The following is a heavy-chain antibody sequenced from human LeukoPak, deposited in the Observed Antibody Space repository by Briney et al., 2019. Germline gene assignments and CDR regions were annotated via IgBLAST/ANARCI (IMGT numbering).Heavy chain of an antibody. J-gene: IGHJ4*02. D-gene: IGHD5-18*01. CDR3: AKDGYSYGYSEFDY. V-gene: IGHV3-23*01. Sequence: GGSLRLSCAASGFTFSSYSMNWVRQAPGKGLEWVSAISGSGGSTYYADSVKGRFTISRDNSKNTLYLQMNSLRAEDTAVYYCAKDGYSYGYSEFDYWGQGTLVTVSS. CDR1: GFTFSSYS. CDR2: ISGSGGST.